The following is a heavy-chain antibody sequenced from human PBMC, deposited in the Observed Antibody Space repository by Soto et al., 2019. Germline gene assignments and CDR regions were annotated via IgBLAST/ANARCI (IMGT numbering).Heavy chain of an antibody. CDR2: IYYTGST. J-gene: IGHJ4*02. V-gene: IGHV4-59*08. D-gene: IGHD3-3*01. CDR1: GGSISRYY. CDR3: ARMGARMIFAVVTAQYFFDY. Sequence: QVQLQESGPGLVKPSETLSVTCTVSGGSISRYYWSWIRQPPGKGLEWIGYIYYTGSTNYNPSLKSRASISIDTSKNQFSLKLTFVTAADTAVYYCARMGARMIFAVVTAQYFFDYWGQGTLLSVSS.